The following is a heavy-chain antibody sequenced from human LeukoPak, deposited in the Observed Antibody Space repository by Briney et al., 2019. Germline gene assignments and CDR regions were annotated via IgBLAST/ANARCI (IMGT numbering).Heavy chain of an antibody. CDR3: ARAQGIAAAALDY. J-gene: IGHJ4*02. V-gene: IGHV3-21*01. CDR2: ISSSSSYI. CDR1: GFTFSSYS. Sequence: GGSLRLSCAASGFTFSSYSMNWVRQAPGKGLEWVSSISSSSSYIYYADSVKGRFTISRDNAKNSLYLQMSSLRAEDTAVYYCARAQGIAAAALDYWGQGTLVTVSS. D-gene: IGHD6-13*01.